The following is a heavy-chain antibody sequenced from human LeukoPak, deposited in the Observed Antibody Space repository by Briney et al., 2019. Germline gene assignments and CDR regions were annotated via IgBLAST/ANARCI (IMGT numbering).Heavy chain of an antibody. V-gene: IGHV4-31*03. D-gene: IGHD2-2*03. CDR3: ARGVDIVVVPAAGWIDY. Sequence: SQTLSLTCTVSGGSISSGGYYWSWIRQHPGKGLEWIGYIYYSGSTYYNPSLKSRVTISVDTSKNQFSLKLSSATAADTAVYYCARGVDIVVVPAAGWIDYWGQGTLVTVSS. CDR2: IYYSGST. J-gene: IGHJ4*02. CDR1: GGSISSGGYY.